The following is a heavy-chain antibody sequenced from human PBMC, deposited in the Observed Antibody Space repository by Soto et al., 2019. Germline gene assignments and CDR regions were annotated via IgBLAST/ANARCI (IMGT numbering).Heavy chain of an antibody. CDR3: ARERDCSSTSCYDPNYYGMDV. V-gene: IGHV4-4*02. D-gene: IGHD2-2*01. CDR1: GGSISSSTW. J-gene: IGHJ6*02. CDR2: IYHSGST. Sequence: PSETLSLTCAVSGGSISSSTWWSWVRQPPGKGLEWIGEIYHSGSTNYNPSLKSRVTISVDKSKNQFSLKLSSVTAADTAVYYCARERDCSSTSCYDPNYYGMDVWGQGTTVTVSS.